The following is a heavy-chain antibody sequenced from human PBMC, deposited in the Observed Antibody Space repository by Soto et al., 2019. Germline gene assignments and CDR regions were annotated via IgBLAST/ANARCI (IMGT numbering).Heavy chain of an antibody. J-gene: IGHJ4*02. CDR3: AREGSYSAYNFAHGIQLWSFDF. CDR1: GGSINTFY. CDR2: IFSSGST. D-gene: IGHD5-12*01. V-gene: IGHV4-4*07. Sequence: SENLSLTCTVSGGSINTFYWSWVRQPAGKGLEWIGRIFSSGSTSFNPSLESRVAMPVDTSKNHFSLNLSSVTAADMAVYYCAREGSYSAYNFAHGIQLWSFDFWGQGALVTVSS.